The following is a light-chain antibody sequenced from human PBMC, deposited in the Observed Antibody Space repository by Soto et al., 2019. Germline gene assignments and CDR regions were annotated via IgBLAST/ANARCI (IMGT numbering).Light chain of an antibody. Sequence: AIQMTQSPSSLSASVGDTVTITCRASQGIRNDLGWYQQKPGKAPKLLIYKASSLESGVPSRFSGSGSGTEFTLTINSLQPEDFAVYYCQPYNNWPLTFGGGTKVDIK. CDR1: QGIRND. J-gene: IGKJ4*01. CDR3: QPYNNWPLT. V-gene: IGKV1-6*01. CDR2: KAS.